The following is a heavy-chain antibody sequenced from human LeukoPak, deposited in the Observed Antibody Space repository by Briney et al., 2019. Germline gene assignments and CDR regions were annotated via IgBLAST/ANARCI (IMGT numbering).Heavy chain of an antibody. D-gene: IGHD3-22*01. CDR2: IYYSGST. Sequence: PSETLSLTCTVSGGSISSSSYYWGWIRQPPGKGLEWIGSIYYSGSTYYNPSLKSRVTISVDTSKNQFSLKLSSVTAADTAVYYCARAYDSSGYYYGGAAFDIWGQGTVVTVSS. V-gene: IGHV4-39*07. CDR1: GGSISSSSYY. J-gene: IGHJ3*02. CDR3: ARAYDSSGYYYGGAAFDI.